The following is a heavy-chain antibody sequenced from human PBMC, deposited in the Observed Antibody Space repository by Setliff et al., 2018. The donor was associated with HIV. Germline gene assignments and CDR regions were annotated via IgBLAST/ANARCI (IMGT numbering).Heavy chain of an antibody. CDR1: GFTFSTYA. V-gene: IGHV3-23*01. D-gene: IGHD3-10*01. Sequence: ASVKVSCAASGFTFSTYAMSWVRQAPGKGLEWVSALSGAGGSTYYADSVKGRFTISRDNYKNTLYLQMNSLRAEDTAVYYCAKAVGLQWFGGYFDHWGQGTPVTVSS. J-gene: IGHJ4*02. CDR3: AKAVGLQWFGGYFDH. CDR2: LSGAGGST.